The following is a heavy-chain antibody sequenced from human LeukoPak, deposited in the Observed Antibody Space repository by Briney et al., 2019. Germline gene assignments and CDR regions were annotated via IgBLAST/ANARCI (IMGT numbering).Heavy chain of an antibody. D-gene: IGHD2-21*02. Sequence: SVKVSCKASGGTFSSYTISWVRQAPGQGLEWMGRIIPILGIANYAQKFQGRVTITADKSTSTAYMELSSLRSEDTAVYYCASSYLVTASPVDYWGQGTLVTVSS. V-gene: IGHV1-69*02. CDR3: ASSYLVTASPVDY. CDR1: GGTFSSYT. J-gene: IGHJ4*02. CDR2: IIPILGIA.